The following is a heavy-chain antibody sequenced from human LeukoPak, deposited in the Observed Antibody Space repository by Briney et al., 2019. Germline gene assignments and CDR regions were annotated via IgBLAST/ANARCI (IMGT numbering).Heavy chain of an antibody. CDR3: ARDPLTQNDY. J-gene: IGHJ4*02. CDR1: GFTFSSYW. CDR2: IKQDGNEK. V-gene: IGHV3-7*01. Sequence: GESLKISCAASGFTFSSYWMSWVRQAPGKGLEWVANIKQDGNEKYYVDSVKGRFTIYRDNAKNSLYLQMNSLRADDTAVYYCARDPLTQNDYWGQGTLVAVSS. D-gene: IGHD1-14*01.